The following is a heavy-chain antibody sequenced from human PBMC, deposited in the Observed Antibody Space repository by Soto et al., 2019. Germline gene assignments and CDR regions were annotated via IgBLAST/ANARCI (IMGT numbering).Heavy chain of an antibody. CDR3: ARRFDP. CDR2: IYYSGST. CDR1: GRSISIYY. V-gene: IGHV4-59*01. Sequence: SESLSLTCTVSGRSISIYYWSSVPQPPGKALEWIGYIYYSGSTNYNPSLKSRLTISVHTSKNHFPLKLSPVTAADTAVYYCARRFDPWGQGTLVTVS. J-gene: IGHJ5*02.